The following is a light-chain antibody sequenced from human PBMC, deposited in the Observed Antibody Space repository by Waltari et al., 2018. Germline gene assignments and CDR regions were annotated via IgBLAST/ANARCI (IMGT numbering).Light chain of an antibody. J-gene: IGLJ2*01. V-gene: IGLV1-44*01. Sequence: QSVLTQPPSASGTPGQRVTISCSGSNFNVGSNVVNGYQQLPGPAPKLLIYGNNQRPSGVPDRFSGSKSGTSASLAISGLQSDDEADYHCATWDGSLNAVVFGGGTKLTVL. CDR1: NFNVGSNV. CDR2: GNN. CDR3: ATWDGSLNAVV.